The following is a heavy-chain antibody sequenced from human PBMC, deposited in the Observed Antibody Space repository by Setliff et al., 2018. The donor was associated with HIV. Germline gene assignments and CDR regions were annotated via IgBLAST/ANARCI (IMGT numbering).Heavy chain of an antibody. Sequence: ASVKVSCKASGYTFTSYDINWVRQATGQGLEWMGWMNPNSGNTGYAQKFQGRVTMTRDMSISTAYMELAGLRSDDSAVYYCARIDPTAYHYHMDVWGKGTTVTVPS. J-gene: IGHJ6*03. D-gene: IGHD3-9*01. V-gene: IGHV1-8*02. CDR2: MNPNSGNT. CDR1: GYTFTSYD. CDR3: ARIDPTAYHYHMDV.